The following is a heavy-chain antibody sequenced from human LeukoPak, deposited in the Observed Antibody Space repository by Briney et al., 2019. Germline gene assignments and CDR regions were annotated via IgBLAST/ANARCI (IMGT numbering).Heavy chain of an antibody. CDR2: IYYSGIT. D-gene: IGHD3-10*01. J-gene: IGHJ4*02. Sequence: SETLSLTCTVSGGSISSYYWSWIRQPPGKGLEWIGSIYYSGITYYNPSLKSRVTMSVDTSKNQFSLKLSSVTAADTAVYYCARGAGVDYWGQGILVTVSS. CDR1: GGSISSYY. CDR3: ARGAGVDY. V-gene: IGHV4-59*01.